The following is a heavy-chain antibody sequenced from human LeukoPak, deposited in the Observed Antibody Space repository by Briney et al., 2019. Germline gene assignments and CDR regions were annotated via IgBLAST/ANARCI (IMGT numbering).Heavy chain of an antibody. CDR2: IKSKTDGGTT. CDR1: GFTFSNAW. V-gene: IGHV3-15*01. Sequence: GGSLRLSCAASGFTFSNAWMSWVRQAPGKGLEWVGRIKSKTDGGTTDYAAPVKGRFTISRDDSKNTLYLQMNSLKTEDTAVYYCTTVLSSLYGGNSHYYYYYGMDIWGQGTTVTVSS. D-gene: IGHD4-23*01. J-gene: IGHJ6*02. CDR3: TTVLSSLYGGNSHYYYYYGMDI.